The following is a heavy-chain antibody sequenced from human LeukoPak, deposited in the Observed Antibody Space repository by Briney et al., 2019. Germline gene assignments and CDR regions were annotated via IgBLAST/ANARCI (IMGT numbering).Heavy chain of an antibody. J-gene: IGHJ4*02. CDR3: ARDPIVGAKGSGLSVDY. CDR2: ISYDGSNK. V-gene: IGHV3-30*04. Sequence: GGSLRLSCAASGFTVSSYAMHWVRQAPGKGLEWVAVISYDGSNKYYADSVKGRFTISRDNSKNTLYLQMNSLRAEDTAVYYCARDPIVGAKGSGLSVDYWGQGTLVTVSS. D-gene: IGHD1-26*01. CDR1: GFTVSSYA.